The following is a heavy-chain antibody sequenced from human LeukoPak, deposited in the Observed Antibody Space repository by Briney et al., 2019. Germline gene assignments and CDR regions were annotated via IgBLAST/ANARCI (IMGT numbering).Heavy chain of an antibody. J-gene: IGHJ4*02. D-gene: IGHD3-22*01. CDR1: GFTFSSYG. CDR2: ISYDGSNK. V-gene: IGHV3-30*18. Sequence: GGSLRLSYAASGFTFSSYGMHWVRQAPGKGLEWVAVISYDGSNKYYADSVKGRFTISRDNSKNTLYLQMNSLRAEDTAVYYCAKDSVIRYYYDSSAPDYWGQGTLVTVSS. CDR3: AKDSVIRYYYDSSAPDY.